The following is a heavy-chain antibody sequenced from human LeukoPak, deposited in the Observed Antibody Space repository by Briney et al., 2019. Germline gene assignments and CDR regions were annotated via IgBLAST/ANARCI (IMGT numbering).Heavy chain of an antibody. CDR2: INTDGSST. V-gene: IGHV3-74*01. CDR3: ARAGLYYYYYYMDV. J-gene: IGHJ6*03. Sequence: GGSLRLSCAASGFIFSSYWMHWVRHAPGKGLAWVSRINTDGSSTSYADSVKGRFTISRDNAKNSLYLQMNSLRVEDTAVYYCARAGLYYYYYYMDVWGKGTTVTVSS. CDR1: GFIFSSYW.